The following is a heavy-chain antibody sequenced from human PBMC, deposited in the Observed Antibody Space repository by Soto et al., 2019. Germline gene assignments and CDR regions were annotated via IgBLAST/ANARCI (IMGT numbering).Heavy chain of an antibody. CDR3: VSWVSAHFDY. D-gene: IGHD3-16*01. J-gene: IGHJ4*02. CDR1: GLTFNSHT. V-gene: IGHV3-23*05. Sequence: GRSLRLSCTASGLTFNSHTMSWVRQAPGTGLEWVSTINPSGSNTHYADSEKGRFTISRDNSRNTLDLQMSSLRAADTALYYCVSWVSAHFDYWGQGTPVTVSS. CDR2: INPSGSNT.